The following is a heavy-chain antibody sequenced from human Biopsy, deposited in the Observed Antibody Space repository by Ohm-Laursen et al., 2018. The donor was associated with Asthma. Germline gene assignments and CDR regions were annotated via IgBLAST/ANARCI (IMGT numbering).Heavy chain of an antibody. J-gene: IGHJ4*02. CDR1: GFTFDDYG. V-gene: IGHV3-20*01. Sequence: SLRLSCTASGFTFDDYGMSWVRQAPGKGLDWVSGINWPGGSTGYADSVKGRFTISRDNAKNSLYLQMNSLRAEDTALYHCGRDMGGFGSGWFPVEFWGQGTLVTVSS. CDR2: INWPGGST. D-gene: IGHD6-19*01. CDR3: GRDMGGFGSGWFPVEF.